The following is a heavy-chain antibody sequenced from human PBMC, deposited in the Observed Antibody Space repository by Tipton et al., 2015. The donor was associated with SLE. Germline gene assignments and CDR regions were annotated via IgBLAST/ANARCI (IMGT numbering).Heavy chain of an antibody. CDR2: INSDGSRT. J-gene: IGHJ4*02. Sequence: SLRLSCAASGFTFSSYAMHWVRQAPGKGLVWVSRINSDGSRTRYADSVKGRFSISRDNAKNTLYLQMNSLRAEDTAMYYCAKDLYYDSLTGPSLFDYWGQGTLVTVSS. V-gene: IGHV3-74*01. D-gene: IGHD3-9*01. CDR1: GFTFSSYA. CDR3: AKDLYYDSLTGPSLFDY.